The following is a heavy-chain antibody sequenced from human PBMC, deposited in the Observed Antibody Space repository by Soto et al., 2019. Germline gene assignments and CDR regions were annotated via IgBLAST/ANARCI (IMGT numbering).Heavy chain of an antibody. CDR1: GGSISRYY. D-gene: IGHD4-17*01. J-gene: IGHJ3*02. CDR3: ASRYGDAFDI. V-gene: IGHV4-59*08. CDR2: IYYSVST. Sequence: QVQLQESGPGLVKPSETLSLTCTVSGGSISRYYWSWIRQPPGKGLELIGYIYYSVSTNYNPSIKSRVTISVDTSKTQFSLKLSSVTAADTAVYYCASRYGDAFDIWGQGTMVTVSS.